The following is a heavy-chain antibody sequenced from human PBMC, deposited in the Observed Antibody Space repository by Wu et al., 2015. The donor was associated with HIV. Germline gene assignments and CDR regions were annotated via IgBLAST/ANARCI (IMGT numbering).Heavy chain of an antibody. CDR2: MNPDNGNT. CDR1: GGTFSSYA. J-gene: IGHJ6*02. D-gene: IGHD3-10*01. CDR3: ARVGGSGNPQPHYYYYGMDV. Sequence: QVQLVQSGAEVKKPGSSVKVSCKASGGTFSSYAISWVRQAPGQGLEWMGWMNPDNGNTAFAQKFQGRVTMTRNTSISTAYMELRSLRFDDAAVYYCARVGGSGNPQPHYYYYGMDVWGQGTTVTVSS. V-gene: IGHV1-8*02.